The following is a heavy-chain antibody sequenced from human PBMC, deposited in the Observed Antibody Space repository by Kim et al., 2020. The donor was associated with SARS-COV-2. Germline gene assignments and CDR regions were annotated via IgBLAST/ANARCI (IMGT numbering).Heavy chain of an antibody. D-gene: IGHD6-19*01. CDR2: GST. V-gene: IGHV4-34*01. CDR3: ARRAVAGTY. Sequence: GSTNYNPSLKSRVTISVDTSKNQFSLKLSSVTAADTAVYYCARRAVAGTYWGQGTLVTVS. J-gene: IGHJ4*02.